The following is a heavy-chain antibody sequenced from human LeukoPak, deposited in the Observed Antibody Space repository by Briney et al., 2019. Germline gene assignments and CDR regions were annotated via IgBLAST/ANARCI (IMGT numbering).Heavy chain of an antibody. V-gene: IGHV3-7*01. Sequence: PGGSLRLSCAASGFTFSTYSMTWVRQAPGKGLEWVANIKQDGSEKYYVDSVKGRFRISRDNAKNSLNLQLNSLRAEDTAVYYCARSHHKNREMATILDYWGQGTLVTVSS. CDR3: ARSHHKNREMATILDY. CDR2: IKQDGSEK. J-gene: IGHJ4*02. D-gene: IGHD5-24*01. CDR1: GFTFSTYS.